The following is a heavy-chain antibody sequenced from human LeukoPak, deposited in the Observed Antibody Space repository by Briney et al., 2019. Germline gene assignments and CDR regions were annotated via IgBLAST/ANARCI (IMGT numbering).Heavy chain of an antibody. J-gene: IGHJ4*02. D-gene: IGHD6-19*01. V-gene: IGHV3-23*01. Sequence: GGSLRLSCAASEFTFSSYAMSWVRQAPGKGLEWVSAIRDSGVSTYYTDSVKGRFTISRDNSKNTLYLQMNSLRAEDTAVYYCTTDWARSGWYSGYWGQGTLVTVSS. CDR2: IRDSGVST. CDR3: TTDWARSGWYSGY. CDR1: EFTFSSYA.